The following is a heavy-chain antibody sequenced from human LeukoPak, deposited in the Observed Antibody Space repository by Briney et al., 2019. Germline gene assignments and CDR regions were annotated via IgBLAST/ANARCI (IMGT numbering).Heavy chain of an antibody. CDR2: ISSSGSTT. V-gene: IGHV3-11*04. J-gene: IGHJ4*02. CDR3: ARVIAVAGTPYYFDY. Sequence: PGGSLRLSCAASGFTFSDYYMSWIRQAPGKGLEWVSYISSSGSTTYYADSVKGRFTISRDNAKNSLYLQMNSLRAEDTAVYYCARVIAVAGTPYYFDYWGQGTLVTVSS. CDR1: GFTFSDYY. D-gene: IGHD6-19*01.